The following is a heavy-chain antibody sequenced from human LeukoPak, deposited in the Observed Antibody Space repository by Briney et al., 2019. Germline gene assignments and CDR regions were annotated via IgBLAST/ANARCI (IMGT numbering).Heavy chain of an antibody. CDR1: GFTFSRYS. V-gene: IGHV3-48*02. CDR2: ISSSSTV. D-gene: IGHD3-10*01. J-gene: IGHJ4*02. Sequence: SGGSLRLSCAASGFTFSRYSMNWVRQAPGRGLEWVSYISSSSTVYYADPLKGRFTISRDNAKNSLYLQMNSLRDEDTAVYYCARAQTYYGSGSYLYWGQGTLVTVSS. CDR3: ARAQTYYGSGSYLY.